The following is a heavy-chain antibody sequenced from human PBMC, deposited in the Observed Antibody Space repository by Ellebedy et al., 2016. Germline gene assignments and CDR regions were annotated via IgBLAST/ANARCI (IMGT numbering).Heavy chain of an antibody. CDR2: ISSSSSYI. V-gene: IGHV3-21*01. CDR1: GFTFSSYS. CDR3: ARDRNPLYDSSGYYYYYYGMDV. D-gene: IGHD3-22*01. Sequence: GGSLRLSXAASGFTFSSYSMNWVRQAPGKGLEWVSSISSSSSYIYYADSVKGRFTISRDNAKNSLYLQMNSLRAEDTAVYYCARDRNPLYDSSGYYYYYYGMDVWGQGTTVTVSS. J-gene: IGHJ6*02.